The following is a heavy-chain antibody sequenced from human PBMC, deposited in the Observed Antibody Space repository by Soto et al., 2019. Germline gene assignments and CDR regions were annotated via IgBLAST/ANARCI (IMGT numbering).Heavy chain of an antibody. V-gene: IGHV4-31*03. CDR2: IYYSGST. CDR1: GGSISSGGYY. J-gene: IGHJ6*02. D-gene: IGHD6-6*01. Sequence: QVQLQESGPGLVKPSQTLSLTCTVSGGSISSGGYYWSWIRQHPGKGLEWIGYIYYSGSTYYNPSLKSRVPISVDTSKNQFSLKLSSVTAADTAVYYCASVWAARYYYYGMDVWGQGTTVTVSS. CDR3: ASVWAARYYYYGMDV.